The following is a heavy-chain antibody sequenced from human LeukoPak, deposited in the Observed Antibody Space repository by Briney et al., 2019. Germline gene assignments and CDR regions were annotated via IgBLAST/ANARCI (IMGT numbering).Heavy chain of an antibody. CDR3: ARIQYQVWFGENDAFDI. CDR1: GYTFTGYY. J-gene: IGHJ3*02. V-gene: IGHV1-2*02. D-gene: IGHD3-10*01. Sequence: ASVKVSCKASGYTFTGYYIHWVRQAPGQGLEWMGWINPNSGGTNYAQKFQGRVTMTRDTSISTAYMELSRLRSDDTAVYYCARIQYQVWFGENDAFDIWGQGSMVTVSS. CDR2: INPNSGGT.